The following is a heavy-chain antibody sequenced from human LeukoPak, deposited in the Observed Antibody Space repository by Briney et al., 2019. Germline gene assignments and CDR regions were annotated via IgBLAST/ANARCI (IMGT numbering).Heavy chain of an antibody. CDR2: ISWDGGST. CDR1: GFTFDDYA. V-gene: IGHV3-43D*03. J-gene: IGHJ5*02. Sequence: PGGSLRLSCAASGFTFDDYAMHWVRQAPGKGLEWVSLISWDGGSTYYADSVKGRFTISRDNAKNSLYLQMNSLRAEDTAVYYCARGVRDSWGQGTLVTVSS. CDR3: ARGVRDS.